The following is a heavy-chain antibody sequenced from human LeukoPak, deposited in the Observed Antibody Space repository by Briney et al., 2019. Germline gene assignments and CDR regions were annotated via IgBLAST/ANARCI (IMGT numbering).Heavy chain of an antibody. CDR2: ISSSSSYI. D-gene: IGHD4-11*01. CDR1: GFTFSSYS. J-gene: IGHJ6*03. V-gene: IGHV3-21*01. Sequence: GGSLRLSCAASGFTFSSYSMNWVRQAPGKGLEWVSSISSSSSYIYYADSVKGRFTISRDNAENSLYLQMNSLRAEDTAVYYCARVLTYSNFYYYYYYMDVWGKGTTVTVSS. CDR3: ARVLTYSNFYYYYYYMDV.